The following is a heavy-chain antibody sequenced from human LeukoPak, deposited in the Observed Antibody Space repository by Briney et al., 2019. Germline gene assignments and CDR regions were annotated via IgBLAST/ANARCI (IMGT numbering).Heavy chain of an antibody. V-gene: IGHV3-23*01. CDR3: AARKHLVVVVAATPFDY. CDR1: GFTFSSYA. D-gene: IGHD2-15*01. CDR2: ISGSGDNT. J-gene: IGHJ4*02. Sequence: GGSLRLSCAASGFTFSSYAMDWVRQAPGKGLEWVSAISGSGDNTYYADSVKGRFTISRDNSNNTLYLQMNSLRAEDTAVYYCAARKHLVVVVAATPFDYWGQGALVTVSS.